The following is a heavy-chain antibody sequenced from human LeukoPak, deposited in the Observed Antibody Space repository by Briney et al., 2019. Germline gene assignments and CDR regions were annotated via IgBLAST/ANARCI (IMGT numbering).Heavy chain of an antibody. CDR2: ISAYNGNT. V-gene: IGHV1-18*01. J-gene: IGHJ6*02. Sequence: ASVKVSCKASGYTFTSYGISWVRQAPGQGLEWMGWISAYNGNTNYAQKLQGRVTKTTDTSTSTAYMELRSLRSDDTAVYYCARQSGTHMINYYCYGMDVWGQGTTVTVSS. D-gene: IGHD2-15*01. CDR1: GYTFTSYG. CDR3: ARQSGTHMINYYCYGMDV.